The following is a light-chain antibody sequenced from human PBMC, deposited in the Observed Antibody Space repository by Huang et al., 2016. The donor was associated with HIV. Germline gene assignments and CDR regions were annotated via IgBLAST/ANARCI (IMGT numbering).Light chain of an antibody. CDR2: VAS. CDR3: QQTYTFPA. V-gene: IGKV1-39*01. Sequence: DIQLTQSPSSLSASVGDRVTITCRASQTITTYLNWYQQKPGKAPHLLIYVASNLQSGVPSRFSGRGSGTDFTLIISGLQPEDFATYYCQQTYTFPAFGRGTKVEIK. CDR1: QTITTY. J-gene: IGKJ1*01.